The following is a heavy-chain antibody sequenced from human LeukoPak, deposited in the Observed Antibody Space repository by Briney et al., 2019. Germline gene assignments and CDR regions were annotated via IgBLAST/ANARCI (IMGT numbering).Heavy chain of an antibody. D-gene: IGHD4-17*01. CDR3: ARGHDYGDYYFDY. CDR1: GFTFSSYG. J-gene: IGHJ4*02. Sequence: PGGSLRLSCAASGFTFSSYGMHWVRQAPGKGLEWVAIIWYDGSNRYYADSVKGRFTISRDNSKNTLYLQMNSLRAEDTAVYYCARGHDYGDYYFDYWGQGTLVTVSS. V-gene: IGHV3-33*01. CDR2: IWYDGSNR.